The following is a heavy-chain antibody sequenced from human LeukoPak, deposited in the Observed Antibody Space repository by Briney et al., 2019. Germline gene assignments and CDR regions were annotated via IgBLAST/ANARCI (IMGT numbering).Heavy chain of an antibody. Sequence: ASVKVSCKASGYTFTGYYMHWVRQAPGQGLEGMGWINPNSGGTNYAQKFQGRVTITRDTVISTAYMELPTLTSDDTAVYYCARAVTSWGLTFTYWGQATLVT. V-gene: IGHV1-2*02. J-gene: IGHJ4*02. D-gene: IGHD2-2*01. CDR2: INPNSGGT. CDR3: ARAVTSWGLTFTY. CDR1: GYTFTGYY.